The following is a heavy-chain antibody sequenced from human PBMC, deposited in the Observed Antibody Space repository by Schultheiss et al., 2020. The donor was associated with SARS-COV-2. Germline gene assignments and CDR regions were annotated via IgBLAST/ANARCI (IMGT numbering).Heavy chain of an antibody. CDR3: ARLFNPYYDILTGYYTPLHAFDI. V-gene: IGHV3-21*01. CDR1: GFTFRTYS. CDR2: ISSTDNYM. Sequence: GESLKISCEASGFTFRTYSMNWVRQAPGKGLERVSSISSTDNYMYYADSVKGRFTISRDNAKNSLYLQMNSLRAEDTAVYYCARLFNPYYDILTGYYTPLHAFDIWGQGTMVTVSS. D-gene: IGHD3-9*01. J-gene: IGHJ3*02.